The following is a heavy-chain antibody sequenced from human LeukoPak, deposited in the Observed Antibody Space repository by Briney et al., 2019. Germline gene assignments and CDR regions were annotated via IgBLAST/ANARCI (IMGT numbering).Heavy chain of an antibody. V-gene: IGHV5-51*01. D-gene: IGHD4-11*01. J-gene: IGHJ4*02. CDR1: GYTFTSYW. Sequence: GESLKISCKGSGYTFTSYWIGWVRQMPGKGLEWMGITYPGDSDTRYSPSFQGQVTISDDKSISTTYLQWSSLKASDTAMYYCARQRDYMFDYWGQGTLVTVSS. CDR2: TYPGDSDT. CDR3: ARQRDYMFDY.